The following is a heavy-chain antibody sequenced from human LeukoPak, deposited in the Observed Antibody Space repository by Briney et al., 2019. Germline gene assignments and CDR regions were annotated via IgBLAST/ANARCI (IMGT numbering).Heavy chain of an antibody. D-gene: IGHD3-10*01. CDR3: AKDITELEYSYFDY. CDR2: ISWDGGST. V-gene: IGHV3-43D*03. J-gene: IGHJ4*02. Sequence: GGSLRLSCAASGFTFDDYAMHWVRQAPGKGLEWVSLISWDGGSTYYADSVKGRFTISRDNSKNSLYLQMNSLRAEDTALYYCAKDITELEYSYFDYWGQGTLVTVSS. CDR1: GFTFDDYA.